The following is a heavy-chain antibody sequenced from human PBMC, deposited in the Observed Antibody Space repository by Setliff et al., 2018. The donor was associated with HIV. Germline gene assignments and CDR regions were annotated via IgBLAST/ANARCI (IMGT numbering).Heavy chain of an antibody. J-gene: IGHJ6*03. Sequence: PSETLSLTCTVSGDGISSWQWSWIRQPPGKALEWIGRIHTSDTTRYNPSLQSRVAMSVDTSKNQFSLKLTSVSAADTAVYYCARGVAAAGMLMDVWGKGTTVTVSS. CDR1: GDGISSWQ. D-gene: IGHD6-13*01. V-gene: IGHV4-4*07. CDR3: ARGVAAAGMLMDV. CDR2: IHTSDTT.